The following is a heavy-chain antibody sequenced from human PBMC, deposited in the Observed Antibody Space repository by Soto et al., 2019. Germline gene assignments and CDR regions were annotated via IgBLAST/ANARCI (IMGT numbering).Heavy chain of an antibody. Sequence: GGSLSLSCAASGFTFSTYALSWVRQAPGKGLEWVSAISANGQDIYYADSVRGRFTISRDNSKNTIFLHMDSLRAEDTAVYYCAKDRNYPRDQFHYWGQGTLVTVSS. CDR3: AKDRNYPRDQFHY. CDR2: ISANGQDI. J-gene: IGHJ4*02. D-gene: IGHD1-7*01. V-gene: IGHV3-23*01. CDR1: GFTFSTYA.